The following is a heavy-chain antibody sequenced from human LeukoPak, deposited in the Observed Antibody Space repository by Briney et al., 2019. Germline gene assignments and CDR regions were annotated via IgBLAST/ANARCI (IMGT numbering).Heavy chain of an antibody. J-gene: IGHJ5*02. CDR3: ARERLRGRRYHDILTGPDWFDP. V-gene: IGHV4-34*01. CDR1: GGSFSGYY. D-gene: IGHD3-9*01. CDR2: INHSGST. Sequence: SETLSLTCAVYGGSFSGYYWSWIRQPPGKGLEWIGEINHSGSTNYNPSLKSRVTISVDTSKNQFSLKLSSVTAADTAVYYCARERLRGRRYHDILTGPDWFDPWGQGTLVTVSS.